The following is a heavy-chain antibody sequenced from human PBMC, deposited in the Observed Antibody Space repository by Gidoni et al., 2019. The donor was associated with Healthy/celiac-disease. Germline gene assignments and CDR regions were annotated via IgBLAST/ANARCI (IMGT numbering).Heavy chain of an antibody. Sequence: VQLVESGGGLVKPGGSLRLSCAASGFTFSSYSMNWVCQAPGKGLEWVSSISSSSSYIYYADSVKGRFTISRDNAKNSLYLQMNSLRAEDTAVYYCARDLLNLVVVVPAAIDYWGQGTLVTVSS. J-gene: IGHJ4*02. V-gene: IGHV3-21*01. D-gene: IGHD2-2*01. CDR1: GFTFSSYS. CDR3: ARDLLNLVVVVPAAIDY. CDR2: ISSSSSYI.